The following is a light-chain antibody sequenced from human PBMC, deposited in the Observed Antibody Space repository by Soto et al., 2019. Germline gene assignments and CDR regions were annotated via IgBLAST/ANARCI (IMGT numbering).Light chain of an antibody. CDR3: QHYGSSPFT. CDR1: QSITSNY. CDR2: GPS. J-gene: IGKJ4*01. V-gene: IGKV3-20*01. Sequence: EIVLTQSPVTLSLSPGERATLSCRASQSITSNYLAWYQQKPGQAPRLLIYGPSSRAIGIPHRFSGSGSGADFTLTISRLEPEDFAVYYCQHYGSSPFTFGGGTKVDIK.